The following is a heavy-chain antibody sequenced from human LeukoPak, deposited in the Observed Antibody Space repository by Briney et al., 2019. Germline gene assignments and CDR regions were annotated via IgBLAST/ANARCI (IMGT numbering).Heavy chain of an antibody. V-gene: IGHV4-59*01. J-gene: IGHJ5*02. Sequence: SETLSLTCTVSGGSISSYYWSWIRQPPGKGLEWIGHIYYSGSTNYNPSLKSRVTISVDTSKNQFSLKLSSVTAADTAVYYCARDLGFCGGDCYSHNWFDPWGQGTLVTVSS. D-gene: IGHD2-21*02. CDR1: GGSISSYY. CDR2: IYYSGST. CDR3: ARDLGFCGGDCYSHNWFDP.